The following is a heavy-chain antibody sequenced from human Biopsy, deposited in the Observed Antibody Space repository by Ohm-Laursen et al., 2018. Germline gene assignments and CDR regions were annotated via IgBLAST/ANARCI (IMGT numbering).Heavy chain of an antibody. Sequence: SLRLSCSASGFTFSSYAMNWVRQAPGRGLEWVSSISSTSDYIYYADSVKGRFTISRDSTKNSLYLQMNSVRAEDTAVYYCARDYDFWSGYYDYQQSGMDVWGQGTTVTVSS. D-gene: IGHD3-3*01. J-gene: IGHJ6*02. CDR1: GFTFSSYA. V-gene: IGHV3-21*01. CDR2: ISSTSDYI. CDR3: ARDYDFWSGYYDYQQSGMDV.